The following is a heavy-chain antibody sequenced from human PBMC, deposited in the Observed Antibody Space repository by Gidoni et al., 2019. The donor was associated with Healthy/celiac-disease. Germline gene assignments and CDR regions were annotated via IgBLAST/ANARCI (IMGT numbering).Heavy chain of an antibody. CDR3: ARLSLMVRGVKGSWDPMDV. Sequence: EVQLVQSGAEVKKPGESLKISCKGSGYSFTSYWIGWVRQMPGKGLEWMGIIYPGDSDTRYSLSFQGQVTISADKSISTAYLQWSSLKASDTAMYYCARLSLMVRGVKGSWDPMDVWGQGTTVTVSS. CDR2: IYPGDSDT. CDR1: GYSFTSYW. V-gene: IGHV5-51*01. J-gene: IGHJ6*02. D-gene: IGHD3-10*01.